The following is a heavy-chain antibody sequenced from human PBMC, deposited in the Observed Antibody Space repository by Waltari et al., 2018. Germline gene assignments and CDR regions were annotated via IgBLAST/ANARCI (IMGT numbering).Heavy chain of an antibody. CDR3: ARHIAARIIDY. CDR2: IYYSGST. Sequence: QLQLQESGPGLVKPSETLSLTCTVSGGSISSSSYYWGWIRQPPGKGLEWIGIIYYSGSTYYNPSLKSRVTISVDTSKNQFSLKLSSVTAADTAVYYCARHIAARIIDYWGQGTLVTVSS. V-gene: IGHV4-39*01. J-gene: IGHJ4*02. CDR1: GGSISSSSYY. D-gene: IGHD6-6*01.